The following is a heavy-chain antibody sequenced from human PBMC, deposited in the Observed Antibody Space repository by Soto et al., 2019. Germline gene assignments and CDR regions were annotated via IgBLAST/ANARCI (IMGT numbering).Heavy chain of an antibody. CDR2: IIPIIGII. CDR3: AGDPDSHYNDSHASSYP. Sequence: QVQLVQSGAEVKKPGSSVKVSCKAPVGTFSTYTITWVRQAPGQGLEWMGRIIPIIGIINYAQKFQGRVTITADKFTGTAYMELTRLRSDDTAVYYCAGDPDSHYNDSHASSYPWGQGTLVTVSS. D-gene: IGHD3-22*01. CDR1: VGTFSTYT. V-gene: IGHV1-69*08. J-gene: IGHJ5*02.